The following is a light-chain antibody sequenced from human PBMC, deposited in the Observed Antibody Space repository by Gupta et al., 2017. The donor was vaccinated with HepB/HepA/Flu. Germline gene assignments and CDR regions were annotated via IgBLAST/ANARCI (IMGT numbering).Light chain of an antibody. CDR3: RQALASPRT. J-gene: IGKJ2*02. CDR1: QSLVKSNGYNY. CDR2: LGS. V-gene: IGKV2-28*01. Sequence: DIVMTQSPLSLPVTPGESASISCRSSQSLVKSNGYNYLDWYLQKPGQSPQLLIYLGSNRASGVPERFSGSGSGADFTLKISRVEADDVGVYYCRQALASPRTFGQGTKLEIK.